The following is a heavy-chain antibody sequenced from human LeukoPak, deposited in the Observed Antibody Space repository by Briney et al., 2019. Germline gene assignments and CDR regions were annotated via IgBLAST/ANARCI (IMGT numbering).Heavy chain of an antibody. Sequence: PGGSLRLSCAASGFTFSSYAMSWVRQAPGKGLEWVSAISGSGGSTYYADSVKGRFTISRDNSRNTLYLQMNTLRAGDTAVYPCAKNGRGYSSDYFDYWGQGTLVTVSS. CDR1: GFTFSSYA. CDR2: ISGSGGST. V-gene: IGHV3-23*01. CDR3: AKNGRGYSSDYFDY. D-gene: IGHD5-18*01. J-gene: IGHJ4*02.